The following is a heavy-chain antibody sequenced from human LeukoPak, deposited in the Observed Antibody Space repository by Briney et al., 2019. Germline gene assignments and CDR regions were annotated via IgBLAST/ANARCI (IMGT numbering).Heavy chain of an antibody. CDR3: ARGLMVYATIAVDY. J-gene: IGHJ4*02. Sequence: GGSLRLSCAASGFTVSSNYMSWVRQAPGKGLEWVSDIYSGGSTYYADSVKGRFTISRDNSKNTLYLQMNSLRAEDTAVYYCARGLMVYATIAVDYWGQGTLVTVSS. V-gene: IGHV3-53*01. CDR1: GFTVSSNY. D-gene: IGHD2-8*01. CDR2: IYSGGST.